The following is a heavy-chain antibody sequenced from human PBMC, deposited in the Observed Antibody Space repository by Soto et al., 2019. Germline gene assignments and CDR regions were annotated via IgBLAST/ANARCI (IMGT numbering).Heavy chain of an antibody. CDR3: ARDGVTGYYYYGMDV. CDR1: GFTVSSNY. CDR2: IYSGGST. V-gene: IGHV3-66*01. Sequence: EVQLVESGGGLVQPGGSLRLSCAASGFTVSSNYMSWVRQAPGKGLEWVSGIYSGGSTYYADSVKGRFTISRDDSNNTLERQMNSLRAEDTAVYYCARDGVTGYYYYGMDVWGQGTTFTVSS. D-gene: IGHD2-21*02. J-gene: IGHJ6*02.